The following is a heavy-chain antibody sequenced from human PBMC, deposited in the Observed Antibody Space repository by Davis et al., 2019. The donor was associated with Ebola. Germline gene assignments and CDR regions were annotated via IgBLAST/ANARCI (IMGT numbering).Heavy chain of an antibody. CDR3: ASSSYHYYYHGMDV. CDR1: GFPFSLFA. D-gene: IGHD3-22*01. CDR2: FGGSGGGT. Sequence: GGSLRLSCEASGFPFSLFAMSWVRRAPGKGLEWVSSFGGSGGGTYYADSVKGRVTISRDNSKKTLDLQMNSLRGEDSAVYYCASSSYHYYYHGMDVWGQGTTVTVSS. V-gene: IGHV3-23*01. J-gene: IGHJ6*01.